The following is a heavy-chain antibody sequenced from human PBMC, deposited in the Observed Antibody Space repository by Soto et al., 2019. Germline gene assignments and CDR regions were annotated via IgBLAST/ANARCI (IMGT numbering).Heavy chain of an antibody. D-gene: IGHD3-10*01. CDR1: GYTFSIYG. V-gene: IGHV1-18*01. CDR2: TRPNNGNT. J-gene: IGHJ4*02. Sequence: QVQLVQSGAEVKKPGASVKVSCKASGYTFSIYGINWVRQAPGQGLEWMGWTRPNNGNTKYAQNLQGRVTMTTDTTTSQAYMGLRSLRPDDTAVYYCVRDLDGSGSYYTDYWGQGTLVTVSS. CDR3: VRDLDGSGSYYTDY.